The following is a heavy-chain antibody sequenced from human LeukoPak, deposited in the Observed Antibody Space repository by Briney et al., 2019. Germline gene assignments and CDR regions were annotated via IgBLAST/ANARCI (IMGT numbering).Heavy chain of an antibody. D-gene: IGHD3-3*01. CDR2: INSDGSST. CDR3: ARGFSTYYDFWSGYL. Sequence: GGSLRLSCAASGFTFSSYAMSWVRQAPGKGLVWVSRINSDGSSTSYADSVKGRFTISRDNAKNTLYLQMNSLRAEDTAVYYCARGFSTYYDFWSGYLWGQGTLVTVSS. CDR1: GFTFSSYA. V-gene: IGHV3-74*01. J-gene: IGHJ4*02.